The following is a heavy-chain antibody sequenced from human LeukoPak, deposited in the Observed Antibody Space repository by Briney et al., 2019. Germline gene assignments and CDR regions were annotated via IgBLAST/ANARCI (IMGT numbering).Heavy chain of an antibody. CDR3: ARAGTRSFYYYYYYMDV. J-gene: IGHJ6*03. Sequence: PSETLSLTCAVYGGSFSGYYWSWIRQPPGKGLEWIGEINHSGSTNYNPSLKSRVTISVDTSKNQFSQKLSSVTAADTAVYYCARAGTRSFYYYYYYMDVWGKGTTVTVSS. V-gene: IGHV4-34*01. D-gene: IGHD1-1*01. CDR2: INHSGST. CDR1: GGSFSGYY.